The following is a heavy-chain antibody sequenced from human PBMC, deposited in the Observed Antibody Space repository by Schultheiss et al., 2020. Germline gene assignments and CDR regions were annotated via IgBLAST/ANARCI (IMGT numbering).Heavy chain of an antibody. J-gene: IGHJ5*02. D-gene: IGHD6-13*01. CDR2: IWYDGSNK. CDR3: ARELAAARTQGGWFDP. V-gene: IGHV3-33*01. Sequence: GGSLRLSCAASGFSFRSYGMHWVRQAPGKGLEWVAVIWYDGSNKYYADSVKGRFTISRDNSKNTLYLQMNSLRAEDTAVYYCARELAAARTQGGWFDPWGQGTLVTVSS. CDR1: GFSFRSYG.